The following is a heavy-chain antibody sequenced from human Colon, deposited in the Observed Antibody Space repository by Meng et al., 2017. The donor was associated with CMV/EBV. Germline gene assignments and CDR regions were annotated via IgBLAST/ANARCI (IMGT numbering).Heavy chain of an antibody. CDR2: ISGSGGTT. V-gene: IGHV3-23*01. J-gene: IGHJ5*02. CDR3: AKDRSSGWSYDS. CDR1: GFTLQMYP. Sequence: GGSLRLSCAASGFTLQMYPVHWVRQTPEKRLEWVSTISGSGGTTYYADSVKGRFTIARDNSKNMLYLQMNSLRAEDTAVYFCAKDRSSGWSYDSWGQGTLVTVSS. D-gene: IGHD6-19*01.